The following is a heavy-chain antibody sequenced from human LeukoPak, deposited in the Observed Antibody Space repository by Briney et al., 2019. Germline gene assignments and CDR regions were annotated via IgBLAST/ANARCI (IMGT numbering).Heavy chain of an antibody. CDR1: GGSISSGDYY. CDR2: IYYSGST. J-gene: IGHJ4*02. Sequence: SETLSLTCTVSGGSISSGDYYWSWIRQPPGKGLEWIGYIYYSGSTYYNPSLKSRVTISVDTSKNQFSLKLSSVTAADTAVYYCARGGEYGGVRGGFDYWGQGTLVTVSS. V-gene: IGHV4-30-4*01. D-gene: IGHD3-16*01. CDR3: ARGGEYGGVRGGFDY.